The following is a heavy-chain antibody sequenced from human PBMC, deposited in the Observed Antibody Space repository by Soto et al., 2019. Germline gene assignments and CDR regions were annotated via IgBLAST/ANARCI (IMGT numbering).Heavy chain of an antibody. J-gene: IGHJ4*02. Sequence: ASVKVSCKVSGYTLTELSMHWVRQAPGKGLEWMGGFDPEDGGTIYAQKFQGRVTMTEDTSTDTAYMELSSLRSEDTAVYYCATHYGSGSYYLPFDYWGQGTLVTVSS. CDR2: FDPEDGGT. CDR1: GYTLTELS. D-gene: IGHD3-10*01. V-gene: IGHV1-24*01. CDR3: ATHYGSGSYYLPFDY.